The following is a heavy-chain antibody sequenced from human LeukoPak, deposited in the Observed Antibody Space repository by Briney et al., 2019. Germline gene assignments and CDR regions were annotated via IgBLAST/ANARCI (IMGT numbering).Heavy chain of an antibody. CDR2: INSDGIST. V-gene: IGHV3-74*01. Sequence: GGSLRLSCAASGFTSSSYWMHWVRQAPGKGLVWVSRINSDGISTTYADSVKGRFTISRDNAKDTLYLQMNRLRAEDAAVYYCARGTYWFDPWGQGTLVTVSS. CDR3: ARGTYWFDP. J-gene: IGHJ5*02. CDR1: GFTSSSYW.